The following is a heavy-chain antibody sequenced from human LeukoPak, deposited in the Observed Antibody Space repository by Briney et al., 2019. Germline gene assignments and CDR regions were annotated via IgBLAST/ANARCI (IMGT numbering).Heavy chain of an antibody. Sequence: SQTLSLTCAISGDSVSSISAAWNWIRQSPSRGPEWLGRTCYRSKWRNDYAVSVKSRITVNPDTSKNQFSLQLFSVTPEDTAVYYCARLENWVFDYWGQGTLVTVSS. D-gene: IGHD7-27*01. CDR2: TCYRSKWRN. V-gene: IGHV6-1*01. CDR1: GDSVSSISAA. CDR3: ARLENWVFDY. J-gene: IGHJ4*02.